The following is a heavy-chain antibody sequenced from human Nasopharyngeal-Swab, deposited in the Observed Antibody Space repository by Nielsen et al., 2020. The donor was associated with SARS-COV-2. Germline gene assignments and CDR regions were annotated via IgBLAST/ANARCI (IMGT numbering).Heavy chain of an antibody. CDR2: IYHSGST. J-gene: IGHJ4*02. D-gene: IGHD6-19*01. CDR3: ARVENSSGWYGYYDY. Sequence: SETLSLTCAVSGGSISSSNWWSWVRQPPGKGLEWIGEIYHSGSTNYNPSLKSRVTISVDTSKNQFSLKLSSVTAADTAVYYCARVENSSGWYGYYDYWGQGTLVTVSS. CDR1: GGSISSSNW. V-gene: IGHV4-4*02.